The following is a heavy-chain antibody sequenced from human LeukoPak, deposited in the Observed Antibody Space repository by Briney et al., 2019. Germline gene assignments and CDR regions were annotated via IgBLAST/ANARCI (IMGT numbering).Heavy chain of an antibody. D-gene: IGHD2/OR15-2a*01. CDR2: IYYSGST. J-gene: IGHJ3*02. CDR3: ARYLKYSYDAFDI. Sequence: SETLSLTCTVSGGSISSSSYYWGWIRQPPGKGLEWIGSIYYSGSTYYNPPLKSRVTISVDTSKNQFSLKLSSVTAADTAVYYCARYLKYSYDAFDIWGQGTMVTVSS. CDR1: GGSISSSSYY. V-gene: IGHV4-39*01.